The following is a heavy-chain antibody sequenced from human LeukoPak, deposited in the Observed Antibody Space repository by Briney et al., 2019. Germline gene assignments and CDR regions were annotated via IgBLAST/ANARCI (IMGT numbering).Heavy chain of an antibody. CDR2: IKIKTDGGTT. V-gene: IGHV3-15*01. Sequence: NPAGSLRLSCAASGFTFSNAWMSWVRQAPGKGLEWVCRIKIKTDGGTTYYAAPVKGRFTISRNHSKNTLYLQMHSLKTEDKAVYYCTTDIAAAGTYYYYYYGMDVWGQGTTVTVSS. D-gene: IGHD6-13*01. CDR3: TTDIAAAGTYYYYYYGMDV. J-gene: IGHJ6*02. CDR1: GFTFSNAW.